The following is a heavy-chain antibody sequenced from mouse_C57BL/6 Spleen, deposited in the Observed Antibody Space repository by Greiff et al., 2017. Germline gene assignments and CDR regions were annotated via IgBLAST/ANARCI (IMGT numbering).Heavy chain of an antibody. CDR2: IWSGGST. Sequence: QVQLKESGPGLVQPSQSLSITCTVSGFSLTSYGVHWVRQSPGKGLEWLGVIWSGGSTDSNAAFISRLSISKDNTKIQVFFKMNSLQADDTAIYYCARKPEYYAMDYWGQGTSVTVSS. CDR1: GFSLTSYG. V-gene: IGHV2-2*01. J-gene: IGHJ4*01. CDR3: ARKPEYYAMDY.